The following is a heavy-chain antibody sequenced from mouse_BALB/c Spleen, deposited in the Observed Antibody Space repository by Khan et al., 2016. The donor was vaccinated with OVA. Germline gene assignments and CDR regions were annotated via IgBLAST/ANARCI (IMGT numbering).Heavy chain of an antibody. CDR2: ISYSGST. CDR3: ARWGNSYFDY. J-gene: IGHJ2*01. Sequence: VQLKELGPGLVKPSQSLSLTCTVTGYSITSDYAWNWIRQFPGNKLEWMGYISYSGSTSYNPSLKSRISITRDTSKNQFFLQLNSVTTEDTATYYCARWGNSYFDYWGQGTTLTVSS. CDR1: GYSITSDYA. V-gene: IGHV3-2*02.